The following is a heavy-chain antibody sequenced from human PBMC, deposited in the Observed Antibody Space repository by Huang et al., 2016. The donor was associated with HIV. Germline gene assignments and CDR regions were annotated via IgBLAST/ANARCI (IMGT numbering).Heavy chain of an antibody. J-gene: IGHJ4*02. CDR1: GFAFSQYV. CDR2: IGGDSGDI. Sequence: VQLVESGGGLVQPGWSLRLSCAASGFAFSQYVVHWVRQSPGKGLGWVAGIGGDSGDIAYAASVRGRFVISRDNAKKSLYLKMNGLRLEDTALYFCVIMDDYFDYWGQGVLVGVSS. D-gene: IGHD2-8*01. V-gene: IGHV3-9*01. CDR3: VIMDDYFDY.